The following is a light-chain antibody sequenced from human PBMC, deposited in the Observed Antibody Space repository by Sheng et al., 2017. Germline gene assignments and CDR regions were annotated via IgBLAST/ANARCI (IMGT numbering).Light chain of an antibody. CDR3: QSADNSLSDFV. V-gene: IGLV1-40*01. J-gene: IGLJ1*01. CDR1: SSNIGAGYD. CDR2: GNN. Sequence: QSVLTQPPSVSGAPGQRVTISCTGSSSNIGAGYDVHWYHQLPGTAPKLLIYGNNNRPSGVPDRFSGSKSGTSASLAITGLQAEDEADYYCQSADNSLSDFVFGSGTKVTVL.